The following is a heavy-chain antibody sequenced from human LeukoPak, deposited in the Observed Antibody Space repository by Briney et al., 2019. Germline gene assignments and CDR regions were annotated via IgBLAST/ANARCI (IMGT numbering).Heavy chain of an antibody. CDR2: INHSGST. D-gene: IGHD3-3*01. Sequence: KPSETLSLTCAVYGGSFNAYYWSWIRQPPGKGLEWIGEINHSGSTNYHPSLKSRVTISVDTSKNQFSLKLSSVTAADTAVYYCASQPYTIFGVPPLDYWGRGILVTVSS. CDR1: GGSFNAYY. V-gene: IGHV4-34*01. J-gene: IGHJ4*02. CDR3: ASQPYTIFGVPPLDY.